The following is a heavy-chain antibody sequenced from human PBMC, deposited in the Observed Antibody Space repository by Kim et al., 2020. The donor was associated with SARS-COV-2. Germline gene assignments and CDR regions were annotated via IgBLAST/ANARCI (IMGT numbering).Heavy chain of an antibody. CDR2: INHSGST. CDR1: GGSFSGYY. J-gene: IGHJ5*02. D-gene: IGHD3-10*01. Sequence: SETLSLTCAVYGGSFSGYYWSWIRQPPGKGLEWIGEINHSGSTNYNPSLKSRVTISVDTSKNQFSLKLSSVTAADTAVYYCARGETYYYGSGSYSSWFDPWGQGTLVTVSS. CDR3: ARGETYYYGSGSYSSWFDP. V-gene: IGHV4-34*01.